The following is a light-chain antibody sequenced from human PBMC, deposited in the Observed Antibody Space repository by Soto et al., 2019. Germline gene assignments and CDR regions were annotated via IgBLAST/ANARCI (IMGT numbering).Light chain of an antibody. CDR2: DAS. CDR1: QSVSSY. J-gene: IGKJ1*01. V-gene: IGKV3-11*01. CDR3: QQYKTWWT. Sequence: EIVLTQSPATLSLSPGERATLSCRASQSVSSYLAWYQQKPGQAPRLLIYDASNRATGIPARFSGSGSGTDFTLTISSLEPEDSATYYCQQYKTWWTFGQGTKVEIK.